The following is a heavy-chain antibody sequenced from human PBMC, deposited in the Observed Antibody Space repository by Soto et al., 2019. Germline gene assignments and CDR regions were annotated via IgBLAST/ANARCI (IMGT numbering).Heavy chain of an antibody. CDR3: ARPRLRRENAFDI. V-gene: IGHV1-69*02. CDR2: IIPILGIA. CDR1: GGTFSSYT. D-gene: IGHD4-17*01. Sequence: ASVKVSCKASGGTFSSYTISWVRQAPGQGLEWMGRIIPILGIANYAQKFQGRVTITADKSTSTAYMELSSLRSEDTAVYYCARPRLRRENAFDIWGQGTMVTVSS. J-gene: IGHJ3*02.